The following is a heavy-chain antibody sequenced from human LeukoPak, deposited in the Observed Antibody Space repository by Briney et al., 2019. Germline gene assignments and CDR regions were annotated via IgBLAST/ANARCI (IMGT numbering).Heavy chain of an antibody. D-gene: IGHD4-17*01. Sequence: PSETLSLTCAVYGGSFSGDYWSGFRQPPGKGLEWSGEINHSRSTNYNPSLKSRVTISVDTSKNQFSLRLSSVTAADPAVYYCARGGNRFYGDYGFHAFDIWGQGTMATVSS. V-gene: IGHV4-34*01. J-gene: IGHJ3*02. CDR2: INHSRST. CDR3: ARGGNRFYGDYGFHAFDI. CDR1: GGSFSGDY.